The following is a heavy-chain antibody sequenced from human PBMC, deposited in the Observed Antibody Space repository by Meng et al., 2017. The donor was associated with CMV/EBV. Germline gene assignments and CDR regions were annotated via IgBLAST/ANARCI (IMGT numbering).Heavy chain of an antibody. CDR3: ARGVPLGIIYSFDY. D-gene: IGHD2-21*01. CDR1: GYTFTGYG. V-gene: IGHV1-18*01. J-gene: IGHJ4*01. CDR2: ISVYNGHT. Sequence: HVMLVQAEVEWKRPGASVKVSCKASGYTFTGYGISWVRQAPGQELEWMGWISVYNGHTNFAQNLQGRVTMTTDTSTSTAYVELRSLRSDDTAIYYCARGVPLGIIYSFDYWGQGTLVTVSS.